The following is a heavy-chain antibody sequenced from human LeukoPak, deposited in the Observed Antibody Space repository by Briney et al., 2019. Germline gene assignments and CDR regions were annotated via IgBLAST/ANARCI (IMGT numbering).Heavy chain of an antibody. Sequence: GGSLRLSCAASGFTFSSYSMNWVRQAPGKGLEWVSYISSSSSTIYYADSVEGRFTISRDNAKNSLYLQMNSLRAEDTAVYYCARGMIFGVVPFDYWGQGTLVTVSS. CDR1: GFTFSSYS. V-gene: IGHV3-48*04. CDR3: ARGMIFGVVPFDY. D-gene: IGHD3-3*01. J-gene: IGHJ4*02. CDR2: ISSSSSTI.